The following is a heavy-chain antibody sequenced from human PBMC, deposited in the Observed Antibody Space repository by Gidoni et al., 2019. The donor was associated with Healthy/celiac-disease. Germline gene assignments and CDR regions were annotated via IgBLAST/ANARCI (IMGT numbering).Heavy chain of an antibody. V-gene: IGHV3-48*01. D-gene: IGHD3-16*01. CDR1: GFTFSSYS. CDR2: ISSSSSTI. J-gene: IGHJ6*02. CDR3: ARDQDRGIKVYYYYGMDV. Sequence: EVQLVESGGGLVQPGGSLRLSCAASGFTFSSYSMNWVRQAPGKGLEWVSYISSSSSTIYYADSLKGRFTISRDNAKNSLYLQMNSLRAEDTAVYYCARDQDRGIKVYYYYGMDVWGQGTTVTVSS.